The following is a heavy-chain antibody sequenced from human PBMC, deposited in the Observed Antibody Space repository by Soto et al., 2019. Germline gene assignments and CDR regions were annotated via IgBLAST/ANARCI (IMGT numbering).Heavy chain of an antibody. CDR2: ISAYNGNT. CDR3: ARAGAARPESRRPRPLDY. D-gene: IGHD6-6*01. V-gene: IGHV1-18*04. Sequence: GASVKVSCKASVYTFTSYGISWVRQAPGQGLEWMGWISAYNGNTNYAQKLQGRVTMTTDTSTSTAYMELRSLRSDDTAVYYCARAGAARPESRRPRPLDYWCQGTLGTVST. CDR1: VYTFTSYG. J-gene: IGHJ4*02.